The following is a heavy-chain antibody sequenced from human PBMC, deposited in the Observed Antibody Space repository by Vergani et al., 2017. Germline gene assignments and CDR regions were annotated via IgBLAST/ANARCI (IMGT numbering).Heavy chain of an antibody. Sequence: VHLQESGPGVVKPSDTLSLTCTVSGGSMSDFYWTWIRQPAGRGLEWIGRIYPNGNGNYNESVRSRLTMSIDTSRSQFSLSLSSVTAADTAVYYWARGNCGVNCPKYNWRAPWGRGILVTVSS. CDR3: ARGNCGVNCPKYNWRAP. CDR2: IYPNGNG. D-gene: IGHD2-21*01. J-gene: IGHJ5*02. V-gene: IGHV4-4*07. CDR1: GGSMSDFY.